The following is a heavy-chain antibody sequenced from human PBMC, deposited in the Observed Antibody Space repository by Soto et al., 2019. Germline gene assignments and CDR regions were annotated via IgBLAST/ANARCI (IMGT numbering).Heavy chain of an antibody. CDR3: AQALVFTGGDGFDI. J-gene: IGHJ3*02. CDR2: IYYSGNT. V-gene: IGHV4-31*02. D-gene: IGHD1-1*01. CDR1: GGSITTGGRY. Sequence: QVRLQEWGPGLVKPSQTLSLKCSVSGGSITTGGRYWSWIRQLPGEGLEWIGDIYYSGNTYYNGSLKSRVTISVEAAKNQFSLKLSSVTAADTAVYYCAQALVFTGGDGFDIWGQGRLVTVSS.